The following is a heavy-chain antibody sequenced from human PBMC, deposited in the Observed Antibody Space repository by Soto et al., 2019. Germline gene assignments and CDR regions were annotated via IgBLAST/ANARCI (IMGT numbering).Heavy chain of an antibody. CDR2: ISGGGGST. J-gene: IGHJ4*02. V-gene: IGHV3-23*01. CDR1: GFTFHNYS. CDR3: ATDYNWNRNFDY. D-gene: IGHD1-20*01. Sequence: EVLLLESGGGVVQPGGSLKLSCAASGFTFHNYSMTWVRQTPGKGLEWVSAISGGGGSTYYADSVKGRFTISRDNSKNALYMQMNSLRVEDTAIYYCATDYNWNRNFDYCGECTLVTVSS.